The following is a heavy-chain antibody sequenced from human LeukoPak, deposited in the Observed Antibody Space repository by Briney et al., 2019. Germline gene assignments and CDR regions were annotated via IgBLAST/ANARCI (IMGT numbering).Heavy chain of an antibody. D-gene: IGHD3-10*01. CDR2: IYYSGST. CDR3: ARRSGNDWYFDL. J-gene: IGHJ2*01. Sequence: SETLSLTCAVYGGSLSDYYWSWIRQPPGKGLEWIGTIYYSGSTYYNPSLKSRVTISVDTSKNQFSLKLSSVTAADTAVYYCARRSGNDWYFDLWGRGILVTVSS. V-gene: IGHV4-34*01. CDR1: GGSLSDYY.